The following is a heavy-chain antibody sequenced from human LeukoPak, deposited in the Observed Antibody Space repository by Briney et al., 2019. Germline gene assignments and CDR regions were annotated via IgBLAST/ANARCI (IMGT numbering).Heavy chain of an antibody. Sequence: SQTLSLTCAISGDSFSSNSAAWTWLRQSPARGLEWLGRTYYRSKLYNDSAASVKSRITINPDTSKDLFSLQLNSVTPEDTAVYYCARGPGLRMGAFDIWGQGTVVSVSS. V-gene: IGHV6-1*01. J-gene: IGHJ3*02. D-gene: IGHD4-17*01. CDR2: TYYRSKLYN. CDR3: ARGPGLRMGAFDI. CDR1: GDSFSSNSAA.